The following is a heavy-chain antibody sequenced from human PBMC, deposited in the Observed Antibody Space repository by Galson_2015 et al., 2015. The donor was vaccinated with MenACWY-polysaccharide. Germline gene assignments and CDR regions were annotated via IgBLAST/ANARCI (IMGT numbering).Heavy chain of an antibody. CDR2: ISSSSTI. D-gene: IGHD6-13*01. Sequence: SLRLSCAASGFTFSNYHMNWVRQAPGKGLEWASYISSSSTIYYADSVKGRFTISRDNAKNSLYLQINSLRAEDTAVYYCARVRIASRSFDYWGQGTLITVSS. CDR3: ARVRIASRSFDY. CDR1: GFTFSNYH. V-gene: IGHV3-69-1*01. J-gene: IGHJ4*02.